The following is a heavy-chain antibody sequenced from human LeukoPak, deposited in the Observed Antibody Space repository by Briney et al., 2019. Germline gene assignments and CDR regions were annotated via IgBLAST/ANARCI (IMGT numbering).Heavy chain of an antibody. CDR3: ARGLGYCSSTSCWPGFDP. CDR2: INPNSGGT. V-gene: IGHV1-2*04. J-gene: IGHJ5*02. D-gene: IGHD2-2*01. CDR1: GYTFTGYY. Sequence: ASVKVSCKASGYTFTGYYMHWVRQAPGQGLEWMGWINPNSGGTNYAQKFQGWVTMTRDTSISTAYMELSRLRSDDTAVYYCARGLGYCSSTSCWPGFDPWGQGTLSPSPQ.